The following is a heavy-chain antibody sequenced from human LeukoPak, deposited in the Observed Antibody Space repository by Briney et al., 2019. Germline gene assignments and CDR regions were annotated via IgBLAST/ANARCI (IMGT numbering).Heavy chain of an antibody. CDR2: ISSSGSTI. J-gene: IGHJ3*02. CDR1: GFTFSDYY. D-gene: IGHD3-22*01. CDR3: AREGDSYYYDSSGYYGDAFDI. Sequence: GGSLRLSCAASGFTFSDYYMSWIRQAPGKGLEWVSYISSSGSTIYYADSVKGRFTISRDNAKNSLYLQMNSLRAEDTAVYYCAREGDSYYYDSSGYYGDAFDIWGQGTMVTVSS. V-gene: IGHV3-11*01.